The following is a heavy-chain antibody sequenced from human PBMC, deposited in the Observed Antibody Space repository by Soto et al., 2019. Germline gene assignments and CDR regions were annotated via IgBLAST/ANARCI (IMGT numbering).Heavy chain of an antibody. D-gene: IGHD2-2*01. J-gene: IGHJ5*02. CDR1: GYTFTGYY. V-gene: IGHV1-2*02. CDR3: ASDQIIVVVPAAINGGFDP. CDR2: INPNSGGT. Sequence: ASVKVSCKXSGYTFTGYYMHWVRQAPGQGLEWMGWINPNSGGTNYAQKFQGRVTMTRDTSISTAYMELSRLRSDDTAVYYCASDQIIVVVPAAINGGFDPWGQGTLVTVS.